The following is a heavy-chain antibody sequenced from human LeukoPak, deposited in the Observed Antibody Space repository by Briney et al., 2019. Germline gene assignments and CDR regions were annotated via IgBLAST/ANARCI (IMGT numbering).Heavy chain of an antibody. D-gene: IGHD2/OR15-2a*01. CDR1: GGSLTSYY. V-gene: IGHV4-59*01. CDR2: ISKSGST. CDR3: ARDGETYYVY. Sequence: SETLSLTCTVSGGSLTSYYWSWIRQPPGHGLEWIGYISKSGSTNYTTSLKSRVTISVDTSKNQFSLELSPVTAAEWAMYCCARDGETYYVYWGQGTLVTVS. J-gene: IGHJ4*02.